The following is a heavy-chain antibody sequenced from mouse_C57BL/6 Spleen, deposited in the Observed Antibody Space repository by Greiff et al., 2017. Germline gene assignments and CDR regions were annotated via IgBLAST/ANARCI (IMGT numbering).Heavy chain of an antibody. CDR1: GYTFTSYW. V-gene: IGHV1-64*01. CDR3: AKGYSNYFFYAMDY. Sequence: QLQLQQPGAELVKPGASVKLSCKASGYTFTSYWMHWVKQRPGQGLEWIGMIHPNSGSTNYNEKFKSKATLTVDKSSSTAYMQLSSLTSEDSAVYYCAKGYSNYFFYAMDYWGQGTSVTVSS. J-gene: IGHJ4*01. D-gene: IGHD2-5*01. CDR2: IHPNSGST.